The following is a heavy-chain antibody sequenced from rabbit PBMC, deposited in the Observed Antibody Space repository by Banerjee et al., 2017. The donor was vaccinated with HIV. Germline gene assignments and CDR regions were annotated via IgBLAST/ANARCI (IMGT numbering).Heavy chain of an antibody. CDR3: VRDPGVEYYFNL. CDR2: IYVGASADT. J-gene: IGHJ4*01. D-gene: IGHD4-1*01. CDR1: GLDFSDSYW. Sequence: QEQLEESGGDLVKPEGSLTLTCKASGLDFSDSYWVCWVRQAPGKGLEWIACIYVGASADTYYASWVNGRFTISSHNAQNTLYLQLTSLTAADTATYFCVRDPGVEYYFNLWGPGTLVTVS. V-gene: IGHV1S45*01.